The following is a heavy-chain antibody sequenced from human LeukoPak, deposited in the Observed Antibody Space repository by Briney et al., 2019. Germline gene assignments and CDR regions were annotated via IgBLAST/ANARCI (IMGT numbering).Heavy chain of an antibody. CDR3: ARDFYGSRPGAFDY. J-gene: IGHJ4*02. CDR1: GYSFSGHY. D-gene: IGHD3-10*01. Sequence: ASVKVSCKASGYSFSGHYIHWVRQAPGQGLEWMGQINPSAASHYAQKFQDRVTITSDTSINMAYMELRSLRSDDTAVYYCARDFYGSRPGAFDYWGQGTLITVSS. CDR2: INPSAAS. V-gene: IGHV1-2*06.